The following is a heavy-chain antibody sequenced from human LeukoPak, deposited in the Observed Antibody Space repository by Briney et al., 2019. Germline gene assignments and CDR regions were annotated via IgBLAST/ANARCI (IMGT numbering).Heavy chain of an antibody. CDR2: INTDGSST. CDR1: GYTFSSYW. V-gene: IGHV3-74*01. D-gene: IGHD1-1*01. CDR3: ARASGLERLAPFDY. J-gene: IGHJ4*02. Sequence: GGSLRLSCAASGYTFSSYWMHWVRHAPGKGLVWVSRINTDGSSTSYADSVKGRFTISRDNARNTLYLQMNSLRAEDTAVYYCARASGLERLAPFDYWGQGTLVTVSS.